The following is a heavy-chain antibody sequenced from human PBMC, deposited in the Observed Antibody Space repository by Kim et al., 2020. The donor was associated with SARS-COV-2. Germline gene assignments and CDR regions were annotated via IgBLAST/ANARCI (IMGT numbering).Heavy chain of an antibody. D-gene: IGHD5-18*01. CDR2: INTNTGNP. V-gene: IGHV7-4-1*02. CDR1: GYTFTSYA. J-gene: IGHJ6*02. CDR3: ARRAWIQLWLEYYYYGMDV. Sequence: ASVKVSCKASGYTFTSYAMNWMRQAPGQGLEWMGWINTNTGNPTYAQGFTGRFVFSLDTSVSTAYLQISSLKAEDTAVYYCARRAWIQLWLEYYYYGMDVWGQGTTVTVSS.